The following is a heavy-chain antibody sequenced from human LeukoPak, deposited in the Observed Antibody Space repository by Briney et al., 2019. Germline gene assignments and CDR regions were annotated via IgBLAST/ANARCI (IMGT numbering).Heavy chain of an antibody. D-gene: IGHD4-17*01. J-gene: IGHJ4*02. CDR1: RYTYTGYY. CDR3: ARLATTVNTFDY. Sequence: ASVTVSFMDSRYTYTGYYIHWVRQAPGQGLEWIGWINPNSGGTNYAQKFQGRVTMTRDTSISTAYMELSRLRSDDTAVYYCARLATTVNTFDYWGQGTLVTVSS. CDR2: INPNSGGT. V-gene: IGHV1-2*02.